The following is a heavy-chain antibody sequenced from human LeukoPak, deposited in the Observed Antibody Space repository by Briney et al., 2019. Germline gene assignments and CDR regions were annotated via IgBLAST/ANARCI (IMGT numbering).Heavy chain of an antibody. J-gene: IGHJ1*01. V-gene: IGHV1-8*01. CDR2: MNPNSGNS. Sequence: ASVKVSCKSSGYTFSSFDINWVRQAPGQGLEWMGWMNPNSGNSGFAQKFQGRVIMTRNTSIATAYMEVTNLRFDDTAVYYCVDPDRWGQGTLVTVSS. CDR3: VDPDR. D-gene: IGHD3-22*01. CDR1: GYTFSSFD.